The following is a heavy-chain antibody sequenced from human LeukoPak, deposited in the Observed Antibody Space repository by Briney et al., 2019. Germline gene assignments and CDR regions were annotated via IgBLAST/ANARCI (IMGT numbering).Heavy chain of an antibody. CDR3: ARIWIAVAGPGVDY. CDR2: ILSNDEK. CDR1: GLSLSHARTG. V-gene: IGHV2-26*01. Sequence: SGPVLLKPTGALTLTCTVSGLSLSHARTGVSWIRQAPGKALEWLAHILSNDEKSSSTSLTSRPTISQDTPKSQVVLTTTNMDPVDTATYYCARIWIAVAGPGVDYWGQGTLVTVSS. D-gene: IGHD6-19*01. J-gene: IGHJ4*02.